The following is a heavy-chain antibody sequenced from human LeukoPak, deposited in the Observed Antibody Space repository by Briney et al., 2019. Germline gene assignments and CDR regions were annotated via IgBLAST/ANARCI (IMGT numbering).Heavy chain of an antibody. CDR1: GGSISSYY. CDR2: IYYSGST. V-gene: IGHV4-59*12. CDR3: ARRPGGSYLYGFDY. D-gene: IGHD1-26*01. J-gene: IGHJ4*02. Sequence: PSETLSLTCTVSGGSISSYYWSWIRQPPGKGLEWIGYIYYSGSTNYNPSLKSRVTISVDTSKNQFSLKLSSVTAADTAVYYCARRPGGSYLYGFDYWGQGTLVTVSS.